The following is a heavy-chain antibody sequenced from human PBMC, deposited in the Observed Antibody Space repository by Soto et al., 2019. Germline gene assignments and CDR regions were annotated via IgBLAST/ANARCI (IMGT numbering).Heavy chain of an antibody. V-gene: IGHV6-1*01. CDR2: TYYRSKWYN. CDR1: GDSVSSNSAA. Sequence: SQTLSLTCAISGDSVSSNSAAWNWIRQSPSRGLEWLGRTYYRSKWYNDYAVSVKSRITINPDTSKNQFSLQLNSVTPEDTAVYYCARTYYYDSSGLSLFDSWGQRTLVTVSS. D-gene: IGHD3-22*01. J-gene: IGHJ4*02. CDR3: ARTYYYDSSGLSLFDS.